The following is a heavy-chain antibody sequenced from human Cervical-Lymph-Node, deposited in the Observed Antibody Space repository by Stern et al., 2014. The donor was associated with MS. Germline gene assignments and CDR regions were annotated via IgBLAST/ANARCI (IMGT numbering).Heavy chain of an antibody. CDR1: GGTFSNYA. CDR2: IISIFGTE. D-gene: IGHD1-14*01. V-gene: IGHV1-69*18. CDR3: ARANRAGDAFDI. Sequence: VQLVESGAEVKKPGSSVKVSCKASGGTFSNYAISWVRQAPGQGLEWMGTIISIFGTENYAQKFQGRVTITADESTSTAYMELSSLISDDTAVYYCARANRAGDAFDIWGQGTMVTVSS. J-gene: IGHJ3*02.